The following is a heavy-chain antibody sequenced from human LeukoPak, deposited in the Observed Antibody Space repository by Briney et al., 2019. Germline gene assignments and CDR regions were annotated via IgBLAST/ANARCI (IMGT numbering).Heavy chain of an antibody. CDR2: IKQDGSEK. Sequence: PGGSLRLSCAASGFTFSSYAMTWIRQAPGKGLEWVANIKQDGSEKYYVDSVKGRFTISRDNAKNSLYLQMNSLRAEDTAVYYCARDTGGGYSCYVCWGQGTLVTVSS. J-gene: IGHJ4*02. D-gene: IGHD2-2*01. CDR3: ARDTGGGYSCYVC. CDR1: GFTFSSYA. V-gene: IGHV3-7*01.